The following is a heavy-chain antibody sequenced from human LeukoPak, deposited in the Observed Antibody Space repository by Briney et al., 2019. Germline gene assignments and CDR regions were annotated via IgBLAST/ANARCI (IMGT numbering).Heavy chain of an antibody. CDR2: ISAYNGNT. V-gene: IGHV1-18*01. CDR1: GYTFTSYG. Sequence: ASVKVSCKASGYTFTSYGISWVRQAPGQGLEWMGWISAYNGNTNYAQKLQDRVTMTTDTSTSTAYMELRSLRSEDTAVYYCASRYSGYGRSPANEFDYWGQGTLVTVSS. J-gene: IGHJ4*02. D-gene: IGHD5-12*01. CDR3: ASRYSGYGRSPANEFDY.